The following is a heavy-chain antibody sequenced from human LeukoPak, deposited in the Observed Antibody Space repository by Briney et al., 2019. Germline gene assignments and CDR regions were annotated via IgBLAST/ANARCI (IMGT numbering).Heavy chain of an antibody. V-gene: IGHV1-24*01. CDR2: FDPEDGET. Sequence: GASVKVSCKVSGYTLTELSMHWVRQAPGKGLEWVGGFDPEDGETIYAQKFKGRVTMTEDTSTDTAYMELSSLRSEDTAVYYCATAEISGSYRYFDYWGQGTLVTVSS. D-gene: IGHD3-10*01. J-gene: IGHJ4*02. CDR1: GYTLTELS. CDR3: ATAEISGSYRYFDY.